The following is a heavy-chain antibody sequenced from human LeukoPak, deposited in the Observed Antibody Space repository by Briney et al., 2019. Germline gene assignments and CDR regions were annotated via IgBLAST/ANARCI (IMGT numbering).Heavy chain of an antibody. V-gene: IGHV3-64D*06. CDR1: GFTFSSYA. CDR2: ISSNGGST. D-gene: IGHD6-19*01. J-gene: IGHJ4*02. CDR3: ARVPLWAVAGVHFDY. Sequence: PGGSLRLSCSASGFTFSSYAMHWVRQAPGKGLEYVSAISSNGGSTYYADSVKGRFTISRDNSKNTLYLQMSSLRAEDTAVYYCARVPLWAVAGVHFDYWGQGTLVTVSS.